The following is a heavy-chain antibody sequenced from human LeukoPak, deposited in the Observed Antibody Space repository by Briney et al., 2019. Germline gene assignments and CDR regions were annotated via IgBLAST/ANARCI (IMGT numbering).Heavy chain of an antibody. Sequence: ASVKVSCKASGYTFTSYAMHWVRQAPGQRLEWMGWINAGNGNTKYSQKFQGRVTITRDTSASTAYMELRSLRSDDTAVYYCARPPCGGDCYYDYWGQGTLVTVSS. D-gene: IGHD2-21*02. CDR1: GYTFTSYA. CDR3: ARPPCGGDCYYDY. V-gene: IGHV1-3*01. CDR2: INAGNGNT. J-gene: IGHJ4*02.